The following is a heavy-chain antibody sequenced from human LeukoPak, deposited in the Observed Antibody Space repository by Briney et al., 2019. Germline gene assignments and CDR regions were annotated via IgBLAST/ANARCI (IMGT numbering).Heavy chain of an antibody. CDR2: ISSSSSTI. CDR3: ARSFGYGDHDDY. CDR1: GFTFSSYS. V-gene: IGHV3-48*02. D-gene: IGHD4-17*01. J-gene: IGHJ4*02. Sequence: PGGPLRLSCAASGFTFSSYSMNCVPQAPGKGLEWVSYISSSSSTIYYADSVKRRFTISRHNAKNSLYLQMNRLRDEDTAVYYCARSFGYGDHDDYWGQGTLVTVSS.